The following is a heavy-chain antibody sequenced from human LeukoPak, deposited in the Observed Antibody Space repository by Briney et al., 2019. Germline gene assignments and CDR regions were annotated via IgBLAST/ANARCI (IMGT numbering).Heavy chain of an antibody. CDR2: ISSSSSYI. CDR3: ASPTVTTIH. CDR1: GFTFSSYS. D-gene: IGHD4-17*01. J-gene: IGHJ1*01. V-gene: IGHV3-21*01. Sequence: GGSLRLSCAASGFTFSSYSMNWVRQAPGKGLEWVSSISSSSSYIYYADSVRGRFTISRDNAKNSLYLQMNSLRAEDTAVYYCASPTVTTIHWGQGTLVTVSS.